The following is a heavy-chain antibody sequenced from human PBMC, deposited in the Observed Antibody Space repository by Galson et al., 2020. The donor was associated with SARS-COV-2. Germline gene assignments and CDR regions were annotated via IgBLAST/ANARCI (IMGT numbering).Heavy chain of an antibody. CDR2: IFYDGSDK. CDR3: ARDGQLSSGWAFDY. J-gene: IGHJ4*02. CDR1: GFTFSSHA. V-gene: IGHV3-33*01. Sequence: GGSLRLSCAASGFTFSSHAIHWVRQAPGKGLEWVAPIFYDGSDKYYGDSVKGRFTISRDSSKNMVYLQMNNLKVDDTAVYYCARDGQLSSGWAFDYWGQGTLVTVSS. D-gene: IGHD6-19*01.